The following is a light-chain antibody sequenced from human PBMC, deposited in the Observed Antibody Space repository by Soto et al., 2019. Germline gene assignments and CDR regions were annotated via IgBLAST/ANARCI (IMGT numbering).Light chain of an antibody. CDR2: AAS. V-gene: IGKV1-39*01. CDR1: QTIRSF. J-gene: IGKJ1*01. Sequence: DIQMTQAPPSLCASVVCGCTVTCRASQTIRSFLNWYQQERGKAPKLLIYAASTLQSGVPTRFSGSGSGTDFTLTISSLQPEDFATYYCQQSYTLPRTFGQGTKVDIK. CDR3: QQSYTLPRT.